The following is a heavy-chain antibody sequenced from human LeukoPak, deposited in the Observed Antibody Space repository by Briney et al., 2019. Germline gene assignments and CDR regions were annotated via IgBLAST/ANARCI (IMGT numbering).Heavy chain of an antibody. CDR1: GGSVSSGSYY. CDR2: IYYSGST. J-gene: IGHJ3*02. V-gene: IGHV4-61*01. D-gene: IGHD1-26*01. CDR3: AREAEVGATTSAFDI. Sequence: SETLSLTCTVSGGSVSSGSYYWSWTRQPPGKGLEWIGYIYYSGSTNYNPSLKSRVTISVDTSKNQFSLKLSSVTAADTAVYYCAREAEVGATTSAFDIWGQGTMVTVSS.